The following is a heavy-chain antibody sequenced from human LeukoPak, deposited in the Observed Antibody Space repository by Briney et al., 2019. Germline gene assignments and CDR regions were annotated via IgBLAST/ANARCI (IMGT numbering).Heavy chain of an antibody. Sequence: TSETLSLTYTVSGGSISSYYWSWIRKPPGKGLEWIGYIYYSGSTNYNPSLKSRVTISVDTSKNQFSLKLSSVTAADTAVYYCAACDIVVVPAGYNYWGQGTLVTVSS. J-gene: IGHJ4*02. CDR2: IYYSGST. CDR1: GGSISSYY. V-gene: IGHV4-59*01. D-gene: IGHD2-2*01. CDR3: AACDIVVVPAGYNY.